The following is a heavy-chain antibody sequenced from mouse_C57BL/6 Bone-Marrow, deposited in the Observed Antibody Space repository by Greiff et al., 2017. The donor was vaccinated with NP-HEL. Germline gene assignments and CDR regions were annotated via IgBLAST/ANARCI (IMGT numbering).Heavy chain of an antibody. J-gene: IGHJ2*01. CDR2: ISYDGSN. V-gene: IGHV3-6*01. Sequence: DVKLQESGPGLVKPSQSLSLTCSVTGYSITSGYYWNWIRQFPGNKLEWMGYISYDGSNNYNPSLKNRISITRDTSKNQFFLKLNSVTTEDTATYYCAREGITIDYWGQGTTLTVSS. CDR3: AREGITIDY. D-gene: IGHD1-1*01. CDR1: GYSITSGYY.